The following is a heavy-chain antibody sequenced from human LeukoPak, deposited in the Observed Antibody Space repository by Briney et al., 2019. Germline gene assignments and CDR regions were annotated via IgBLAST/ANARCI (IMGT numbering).Heavy chain of an antibody. CDR2: VSYDGGKK. J-gene: IGHJ1*01. V-gene: IGHV3-30*18. CDR3: AKPAYCGGDCYSSPFQH. Sequence: GGSLRLSCAASGFTFSSYWMSWVRQAPGKGLEWVAFVSYDGGKKYYADSVKGRFTISRDNSKNTLYLQMNSLRAEDTAVYYCAKPAYCGGDCYSSPFQHWGQGTLVTVSS. CDR1: GFTFSSYW. D-gene: IGHD2-21*02.